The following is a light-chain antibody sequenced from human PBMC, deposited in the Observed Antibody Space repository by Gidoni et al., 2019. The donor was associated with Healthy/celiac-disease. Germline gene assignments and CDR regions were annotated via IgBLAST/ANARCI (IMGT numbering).Light chain of an antibody. Sequence: DIVSTQSPDSLAVSLGERATINGKSSQSVLYSSNNKNYLAWYQQKPGQPPKLLIYWASTRESGVPDRFSGSGSGTDFTLTISSLQAEDVAVYYCQQYYSTPPTFGQGTKLEIK. V-gene: IGKV4-1*01. CDR1: QSVLYSSNNKNY. J-gene: IGKJ2*01. CDR2: WAS. CDR3: QQYYSTPPT.